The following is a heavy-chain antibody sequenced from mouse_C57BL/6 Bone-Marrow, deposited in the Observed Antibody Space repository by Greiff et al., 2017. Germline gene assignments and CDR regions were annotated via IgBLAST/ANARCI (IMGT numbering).Heavy chain of an antibody. J-gene: IGHJ4*01. CDR1: GYTFTSYW. CDR3: ARGRLRGRRYAMDY. CDR2: IDPSDSYT. D-gene: IGHD2-4*01. Sequence: QVQLQQPGAELVMPGASVKLSCKASGYTFTSYWMHWVKQRPGQGLEWIGEIDPSDSYTNYNQKFKGKSTLPVDKSSSTASMQLSSLTSEDTAVYDGARGRLRGRRYAMDYWGQGTSVTVSA. V-gene: IGHV1-69*01.